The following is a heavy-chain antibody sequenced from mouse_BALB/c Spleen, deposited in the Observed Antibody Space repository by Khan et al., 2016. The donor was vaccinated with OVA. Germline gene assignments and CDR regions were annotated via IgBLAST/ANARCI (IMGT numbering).Heavy chain of an antibody. D-gene: IGHD1-1*01. V-gene: IGHV14-3*02. Sequence: VQLQQSGAELVKPGASVKLSCTASGFNIKDTYMHWVKQRPEQGLEWIGRIDPANGNTKYDPKFQGKATITADTSSNTAYLQLSSLTSEDTAVSYCARSRNYYGSLDCWGQGTTLTVSS. J-gene: IGHJ2*01. CDR3: ARSRNYYGSLDC. CDR2: IDPANGNT. CDR1: GFNIKDTY.